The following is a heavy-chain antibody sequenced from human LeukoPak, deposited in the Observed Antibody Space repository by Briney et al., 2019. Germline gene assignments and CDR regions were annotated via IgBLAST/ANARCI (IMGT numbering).Heavy chain of an antibody. CDR3: ARANSAVVRGFGWFDP. V-gene: IGHV6-1*01. CDR2: TYYRSKWYN. D-gene: IGHD3-10*01. CDR1: GDSVSSNSAA. J-gene: IGHJ5*02. Sequence: SQTLSLTCAISGDSVSSNSAAWNWIRQSPSRGLEWLGRTYYRSKWYNDYAVSVKSRITINPDTSKNQFSLQLNSVTPEDTAVYYCARANSAVVRGFGWFDPWGQGTLVTVSS.